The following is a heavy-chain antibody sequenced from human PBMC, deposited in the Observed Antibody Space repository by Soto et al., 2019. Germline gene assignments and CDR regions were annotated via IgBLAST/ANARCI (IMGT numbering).Heavy chain of an antibody. D-gene: IGHD1-26*01. V-gene: IGHV1-46*01. Sequence: QVQLVQSGAEVRKPETSVRLSCKASGYTFTNYFFHWVRQAPGQGLEWMGMINPTFGSTSYTQDLQGRVTMTRDTSTGTVYMDLTSLKSEDTAVYYCARERSEQFDYWGQGTLVTVSS. CDR1: GYTFTNYF. J-gene: IGHJ4*02. CDR2: INPTFGST. CDR3: ARERSEQFDY.